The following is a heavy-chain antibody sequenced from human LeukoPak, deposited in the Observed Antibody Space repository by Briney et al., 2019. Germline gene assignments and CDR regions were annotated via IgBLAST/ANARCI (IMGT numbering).Heavy chain of an antibody. Sequence: SETLSLTCAVYGGSFSGYFWSWIRQPPGKGLEWIGEINHSGRTYFNPSLKSRVTLSVDTSKNQFSLKLTSVTAADTAVYYCASVELSTTYFEYWGQGTLVTVSS. CDR1: GGSFSGYF. CDR2: INHSGRT. J-gene: IGHJ4*02. V-gene: IGHV4-34*01. CDR3: ASVELSTTYFEY. D-gene: IGHD5-24*01.